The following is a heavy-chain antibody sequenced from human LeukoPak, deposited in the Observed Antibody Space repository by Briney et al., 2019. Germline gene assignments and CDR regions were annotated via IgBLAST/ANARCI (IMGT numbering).Heavy chain of an antibody. J-gene: IGHJ6*03. Sequence: SETLSLTCTVSGASINRGTHYWSWIRQPPGKGLEWIGYIYYSGNTNYNPSLKGRVTILVDTSKNQVSLKLSSVTAADTAVYFCARDWGVGGRPGYMDVWGKGTTVTVSS. CDR1: GASINRGTHY. CDR3: ARDWGVGGRPGYMDV. D-gene: IGHD6-6*01. CDR2: IYYSGNT. V-gene: IGHV4-61*01.